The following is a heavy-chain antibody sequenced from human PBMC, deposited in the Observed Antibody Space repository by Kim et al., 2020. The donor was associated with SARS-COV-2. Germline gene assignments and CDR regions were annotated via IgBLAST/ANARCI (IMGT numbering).Heavy chain of an antibody. D-gene: IGHD1-26*01. J-gene: IGHJ3*02. CDR2: IAVTGDT. CDR1: GFTFSTYE. CDR3: VREMELRCVSGFYI. Sequence: GGSLRLSCAASGFTFSTYEMHWVRQATGKRLEWVSAIAVTGDTYYARSVKGRFTISRENAKNSLYLQMNSLRAADTAVYYCVREMELRCVSGFYIWGQGT. V-gene: IGHV3-13*01.